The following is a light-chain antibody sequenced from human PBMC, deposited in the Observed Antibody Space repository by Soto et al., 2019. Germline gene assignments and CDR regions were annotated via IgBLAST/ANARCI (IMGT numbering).Light chain of an antibody. CDR1: QSVSSSY. J-gene: IGKJ1*01. Sequence: EIVLTQSPGTLSLSPGERATLSCRASQSVSSSYLAWYQQKPGQAPRLLIYGASSRDTGIPDRFSGSGSGTDFPLTISRLEPEDFAVYYCQQYGSAPRTFGQGTKVEIK. CDR3: QQYGSAPRT. CDR2: GAS. V-gene: IGKV3-20*01.